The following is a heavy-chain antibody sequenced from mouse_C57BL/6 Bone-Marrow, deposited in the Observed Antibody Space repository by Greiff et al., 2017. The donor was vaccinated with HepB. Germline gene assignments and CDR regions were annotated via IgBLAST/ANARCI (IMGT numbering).Heavy chain of an antibody. CDR3: ARHGGTTVVAHCYFGV. CDR1: GYTFTEYT. CDR2: FYPGSGSI. V-gene: IGHV1-62-2*01. J-gene: IGHJ1*03. Sequence: VQLPQSGAELVKPGASVKLSCKASGYTFTEYTIHWVKQRSGQGREWSGWFYPGSGSIKDNEKFKDKATLTADKSSSIVDMELSRLTSEDSAVYYCARHGGTTVVAHCYFGVWGTGTTSTDSS. D-gene: IGHD1-1*01.